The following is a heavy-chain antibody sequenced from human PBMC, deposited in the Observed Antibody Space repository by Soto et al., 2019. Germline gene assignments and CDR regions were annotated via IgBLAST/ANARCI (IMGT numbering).Heavy chain of an antibody. V-gene: IGHV4-59*01. J-gene: IGHJ6*03. Sequence: QVQLQESGPGLVKPSETLSLTCTVSGGSISSYYWSWIRQPPGKGLEWIGYIYYSGSTNYNPSLKSRVTISVDTSKNQFSLKLSSVTAADTAVYYCARVARIGDYVYHYYYYSMDVWGKGTTVTVSS. CDR3: ARVARIGDYVYHYYYYSMDV. CDR2: IYYSGST. D-gene: IGHD4-17*01. CDR1: GGSISSYY.